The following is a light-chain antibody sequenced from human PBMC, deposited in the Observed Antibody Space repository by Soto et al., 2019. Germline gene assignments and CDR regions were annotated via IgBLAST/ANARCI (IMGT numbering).Light chain of an antibody. V-gene: IGKV1-5*01. CDR2: DAS. CDR3: QQYATYSWT. CDR1: QSVSTW. Sequence: DIQMTQSPSTLSASVGDRVTITCRASQSVSTWLAWYQQKPGKAPKLLIYDASSLESGVPSRFSGSGSGTELTLTFSSLQPDDFATYYCQQYATYSWTFGQGTKVEIK. J-gene: IGKJ1*01.